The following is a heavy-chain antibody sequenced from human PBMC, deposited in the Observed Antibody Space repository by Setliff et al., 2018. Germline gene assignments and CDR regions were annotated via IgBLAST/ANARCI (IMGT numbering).Heavy chain of an antibody. J-gene: IGHJ4*02. Sequence: SETLSLTCAVSGFSISSGYYWGWIRQPPGKGLEWIGSIYHSGSTYYNPSLKSRVTISVDTPKNQFSLKLSSVTAADTAVYYCARLDGAAAGELDYWGQGTLVTVSS. V-gene: IGHV4-38-2*01. D-gene: IGHD6-13*01. CDR1: GFSISSGYY. CDR3: ARLDGAAAGELDY. CDR2: IYHSGST.